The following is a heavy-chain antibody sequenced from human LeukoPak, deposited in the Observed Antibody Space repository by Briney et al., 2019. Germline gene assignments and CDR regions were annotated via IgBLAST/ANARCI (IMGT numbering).Heavy chain of an antibody. J-gene: IGHJ4*02. Sequence: ASVKVSCKVSGYTLTELSMHWVRQAPGKGLEWMGGFDPEDGETIYAQKFQGRVTITADESTSTAYMELSSLRSEDTAVYYCARGQGSSSAFDYWGQGTLVTVSS. CDR3: ARGQGSSSAFDY. CDR2: FDPEDGET. V-gene: IGHV1-24*01. D-gene: IGHD6-13*01. CDR1: GYTLTELS.